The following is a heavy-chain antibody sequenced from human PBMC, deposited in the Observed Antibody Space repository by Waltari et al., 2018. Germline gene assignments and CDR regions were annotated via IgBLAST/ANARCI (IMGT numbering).Heavy chain of an antibody. J-gene: IGHJ4*02. D-gene: IGHD2-15*01. CDR3: AKDGGSYGGNVGAYNY. Sequence: QVQLVESGVGVVQPGGSLSPSCAASGFTFSSYGMHWVRQAPGKGLEWVAFIRYDGSNKYYADSVKGRFTISRDNSKNTLYLQMNSLRAEDTAVYYCAKDGGSYGGNVGAYNYWGQGTLVTVSS. CDR2: IRYDGSNK. CDR1: GFTFSSYG. V-gene: IGHV3-30*02.